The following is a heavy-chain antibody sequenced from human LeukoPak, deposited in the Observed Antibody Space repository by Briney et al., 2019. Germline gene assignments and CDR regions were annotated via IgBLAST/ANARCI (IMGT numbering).Heavy chain of an antibody. CDR3: ARFSVVGAPPT. Sequence: PSETLSLTCAVYGGSFSGYYWNWIRQPPGKGLEWIGEINHSGSTDYNPSLRSRVTMSVDTSKNQFSLKLSSVTAADTAVYYCARFSVVGAPPTWGQGTLVTVSS. V-gene: IGHV4-34*01. J-gene: IGHJ5*02. D-gene: IGHD1-26*01. CDR2: INHSGST. CDR1: GGSFSGYY.